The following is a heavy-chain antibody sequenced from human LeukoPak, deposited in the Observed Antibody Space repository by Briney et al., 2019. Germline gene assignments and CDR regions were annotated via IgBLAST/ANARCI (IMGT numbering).Heavy chain of an antibody. D-gene: IGHD2-21*02. V-gene: IGHV3-21*01. Sequence: GGSLRLSCAASGFTFSSYSMNWVRQAPGKGLERVSSISSSSSYIYYADSVKGRFTISRDNAKNSLYLQMNSLRAEDTAVYYCAREAPVVTATPYYFDYWGQGTLVTVSS. J-gene: IGHJ4*02. CDR3: AREAPVVTATPYYFDY. CDR2: ISSSSSYI. CDR1: GFTFSSYS.